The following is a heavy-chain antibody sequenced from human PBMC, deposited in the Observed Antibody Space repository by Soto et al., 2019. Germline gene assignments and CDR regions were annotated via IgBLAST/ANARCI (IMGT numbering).Heavy chain of an antibody. D-gene: IGHD2-15*01. Sequence: PGGSLRLSCAASGFTFSSYGMHWVRQAPGKGLEWVAVISYDGSNKYYADSVKGRFTISRDNSKNTLYLQMNSLRAEDTAVYYCARASADCSCGSCYASYQHWGQGTLVTVSS. CDR1: GFTFSSYG. J-gene: IGHJ1*01. V-gene: IGHV3-30*03. CDR2: ISYDGSNK. CDR3: ARASADCSCGSCYASYQH.